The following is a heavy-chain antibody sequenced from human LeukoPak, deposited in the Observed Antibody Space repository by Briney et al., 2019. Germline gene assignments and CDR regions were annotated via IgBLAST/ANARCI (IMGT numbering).Heavy chain of an antibody. Sequence: SETLSLTCTVSGGSISSSAYYWGWIRQPPGKGLEWIGSMYYSGTTYYNPSLKSRVTISLDTSKNQLSLRLSSVTAADTAVYYCVCGYYGRGDYWGQGTQVAISS. CDR3: VCGYYGRGDY. CDR1: GGSISSSAYY. J-gene: IGHJ4*02. D-gene: IGHD3-22*01. V-gene: IGHV4-39*07. CDR2: MYYSGTT.